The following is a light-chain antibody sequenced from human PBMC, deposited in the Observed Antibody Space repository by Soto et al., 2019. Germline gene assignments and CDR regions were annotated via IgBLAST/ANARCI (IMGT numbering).Light chain of an antibody. CDR1: NTDLGGYNS. Sequence: QSALTQPPSVSGSPGHSITISCTGINTDLGGYNSVSWYQQHPGNAPQLILYEVSNRPSGVSNRFSGSKSGNTASLTISGLQPEDEADYYCTSYKSGTTLFGGGTKLTVL. V-gene: IGLV2-14*01. CDR3: TSYKSGTTL. CDR2: EVS. J-gene: IGLJ2*01.